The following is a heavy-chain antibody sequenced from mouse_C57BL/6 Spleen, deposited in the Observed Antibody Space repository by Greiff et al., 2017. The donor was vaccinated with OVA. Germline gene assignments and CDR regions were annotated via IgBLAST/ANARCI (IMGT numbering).Heavy chain of an antibody. CDR3: ASPYDYDGENYAMDY. CDR1: GFSLTSYG. Sequence: VMLVESGPGLVQPSQSLSITCTVSGFSLTSYGVHWVRQSPGKGLEWLGVIWSGGSTDYNAAFIPRLSISKDNYKSQVFFKMNSLQADDTAITYCASPYDYDGENYAMDYWGQGTSVTVSS. D-gene: IGHD2-4*01. V-gene: IGHV2-2*01. CDR2: IWSGGST. J-gene: IGHJ4*01.